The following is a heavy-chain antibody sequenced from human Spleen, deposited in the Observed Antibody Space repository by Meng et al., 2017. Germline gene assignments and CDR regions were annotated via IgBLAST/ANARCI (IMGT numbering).Heavy chain of an antibody. J-gene: IGHJ4*02. D-gene: IGHD1-26*01. V-gene: IGHV4-39*07. CDR1: GGFNSTINYY. CDR3: ATAGSGNYYYFDS. Sequence: QLKPQQWGQGLVKPSEPLSPAWTFSGGFNSTINYYWVWIRQPAGKGLEWMGSIYYTGATYYNPSLKSRVTISLDTSKNQFSLNLSSVTAADTAVYYCATAGSGNYYYFDSWGQGTLVTVSS. CDR2: IYYTGAT.